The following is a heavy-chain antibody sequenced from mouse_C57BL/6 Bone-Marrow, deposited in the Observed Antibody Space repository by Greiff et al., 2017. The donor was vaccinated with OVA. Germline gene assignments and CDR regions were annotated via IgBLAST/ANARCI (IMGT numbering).Heavy chain of an antibody. CDR3: ARGDYGSSYRYFDY. J-gene: IGHJ2*01. V-gene: IGHV5-16*01. CDR1: GFTFSDYY. Sequence: EVQVVESEGGLVQPGSSMKLSCTASGFTFSDYYMAWVRQVPEKGLEWVANINYDGSSTYYLDSLKSRFIISRDNAKNILYLQMSSLKSEDTATYYCARGDYGSSYRYFDYWGQGTILTVSS. CDR2: INYDGSST. D-gene: IGHD1-1*01.